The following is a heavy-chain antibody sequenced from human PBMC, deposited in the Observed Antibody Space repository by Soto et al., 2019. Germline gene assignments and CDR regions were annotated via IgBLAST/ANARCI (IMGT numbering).Heavy chain of an antibody. CDR1: GGSISSSSYY. Sequence: QLQLQESGPGLVKPSETLSLTCTVSGGSISSSSYYWGWIRQPPGKGLECIGTIYYSGSTYYNPSLKSRVTISVDTSKNQFSLRLSSVPAADTAVYYCARGGYDYWGQGTLVTVSS. CDR2: IYYSGST. J-gene: IGHJ4*02. V-gene: IGHV4-39*01. D-gene: IGHD1-26*01. CDR3: ARGGYDY.